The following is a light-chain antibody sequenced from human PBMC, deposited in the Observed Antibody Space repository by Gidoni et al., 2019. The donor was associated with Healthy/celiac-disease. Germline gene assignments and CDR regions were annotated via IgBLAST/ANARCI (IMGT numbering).Light chain of an antibody. J-gene: IGLJ3*02. CDR2: DNN. CDR3: GTWDSSLSAWV. V-gene: IGLV1-51*01. CDR1: SPNIGNNY. Sequence: QSVLTQPSSVSAAPGQKVTISCSGSSPNIGNNYVSWYQQLPGTAPKLLIHDNNKRPSGIPDRFSGSKSGTSATLGITGLQTGDEADYYCGTWDSSLSAWVFGGGTKLTVL.